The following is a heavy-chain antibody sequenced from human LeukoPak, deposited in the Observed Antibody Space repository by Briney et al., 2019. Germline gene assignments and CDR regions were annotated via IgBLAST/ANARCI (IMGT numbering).Heavy chain of an antibody. CDR3: GRDDWGSLNY. Sequence: GGSLRLSCAASGFSFSTSWMHWVRQAPGKGLVWVARISSDGSTTTHADSVKGRFTISRDNAKNTLYLQMNSLRAEDTAVYYCGRDDWGSLNYWGQGTLVTVSS. V-gene: IGHV3-74*03. D-gene: IGHD7-27*01. J-gene: IGHJ4*02. CDR1: GFSFSTSW. CDR2: ISSDGSTT.